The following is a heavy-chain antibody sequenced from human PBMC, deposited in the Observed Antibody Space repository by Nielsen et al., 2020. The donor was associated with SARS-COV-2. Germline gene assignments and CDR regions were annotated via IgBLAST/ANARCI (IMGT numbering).Heavy chain of an antibody. D-gene: IGHD1-26*01. CDR3: ARTSGSYFSHLGY. CDR1: GFTFDDYA. Sequence: SLKISCAASGFTFDDYAMHWVRQAPGKGLEWVSGISWNSGSIGYADFVKGRFTISRDNAKNTLYLQMNSLRAEDTAVYYCARTSGSYFSHLGYWGQGTLVTVSS. J-gene: IGHJ4*02. CDR2: ISWNSGSI. V-gene: IGHV3-9*01.